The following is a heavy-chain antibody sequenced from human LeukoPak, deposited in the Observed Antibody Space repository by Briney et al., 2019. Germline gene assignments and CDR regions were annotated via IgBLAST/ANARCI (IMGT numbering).Heavy chain of an antibody. CDR3: AKDRHAPGRYCSSTTCFPFDS. J-gene: IGHJ5*01. Sequence: GGSLRLSCAASGFTFSDYYMSWIRQAPGKGLEWVSAISGSGGSTYYADSVKGRFTISRDNSKSTLYLQMNSLRAEDTAVYYCAKDRHAPGRYCSSTTCFPFDSWGQGTLVTVSS. CDR1: GFTFSDYY. V-gene: IGHV3-23*01. CDR2: ISGSGGST. D-gene: IGHD2-2*01.